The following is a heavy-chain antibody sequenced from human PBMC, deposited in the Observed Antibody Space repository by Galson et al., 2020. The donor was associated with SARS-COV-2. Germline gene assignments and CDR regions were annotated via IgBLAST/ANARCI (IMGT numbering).Heavy chain of an antibody. J-gene: IGHJ6*02. CDR2: ISDDGNNQ. CDR3: ARDPARRLLLSYGMDV. V-gene: IGHV3-30*04. Sequence: GGSLRLSCLASGFTFSLYPIHWVRQAPGKGLEWVAVISDDGNNQYYEDSVKGRFTISRDKSKNTAYLQLDSLRPEDTAVYFCARDPARRLLLSYGMDVWGQGTTVTVSS. CDR1: GFTFSLYP. D-gene: IGHD3-22*01.